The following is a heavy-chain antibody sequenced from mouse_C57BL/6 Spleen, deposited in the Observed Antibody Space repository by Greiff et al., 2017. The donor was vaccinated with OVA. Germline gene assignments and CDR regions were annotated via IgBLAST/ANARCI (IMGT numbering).Heavy chain of an antibody. CDR3: ASFDGSSYFDY. CDR2: IDPSDSYN. D-gene: IGHD1-1*01. CDR1: GYTFTSYW. V-gene: IGHV1-69*01. Sequence: VQLQQPGAELVMPGASVKLSCKASGYTFTSYWMHWVKQRPGQGLEWIGEIDPSDSYNNYNQKFKGKSTLTVDKSSSTAYMQISSLTSEDSAVDYCASFDGSSYFDYWGQGTTLTVSS. J-gene: IGHJ2*01.